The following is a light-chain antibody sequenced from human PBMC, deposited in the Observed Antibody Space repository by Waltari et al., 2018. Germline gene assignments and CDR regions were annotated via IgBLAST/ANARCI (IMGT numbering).Light chain of an antibody. J-gene: IGKJ2*01. CDR1: QYVGTY. CDR3: QQSFSSLSYT. V-gene: IGKV1-39*01. Sequence: DIYMTQSPSSLSAFVGGRVTITCLASQYVGTYLNWYQQKPGEAPKLLIYAASTLQGGVPSRFSGSGSGTDFTLTISSLQPEDFATYYCQQSFSSLSYTFGQGTKVEI. CDR2: AAS.